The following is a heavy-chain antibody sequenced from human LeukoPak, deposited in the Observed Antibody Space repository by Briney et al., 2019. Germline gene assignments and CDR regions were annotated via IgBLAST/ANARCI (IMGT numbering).Heavy chain of an antibody. D-gene: IGHD3-10*01. J-gene: IGHJ6*03. CDR1: GGSISSSSYY. Sequence: SETLSLTCTVSGGSISSSSYYWGWIRQPPGKGLEWIGSIYYSGSTYYNPSLKSRVTISVDTSKNQFSLKLSSVTAADTAVYYCAGDRGSPRYYYYMDVWGKGTTVTVSS. CDR3: AGDRGSPRYYYYMDV. CDR2: IYYSGST. V-gene: IGHV4-39*07.